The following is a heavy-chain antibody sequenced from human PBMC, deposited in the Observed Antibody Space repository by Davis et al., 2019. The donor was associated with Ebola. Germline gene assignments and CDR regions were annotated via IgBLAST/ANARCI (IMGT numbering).Heavy chain of an antibody. V-gene: IGHV1-18*01. CDR2: IIPYNGNT. J-gene: IGHJ6*02. CDR1: GYPFSSYG. D-gene: IGHD4/OR15-4a*01. Sequence: ASVKVSCKAFGYPFSSYGISWVRQAPGQGLEWLGWIIPYNGNTKYADNFRGRVTLSADASTSTVYLDLRSLRSDDTAVYYCSRMDMVRTVGPTVVGVDVWGQGTTVAVSS. CDR3: SRMDMVRTVGPTVVGVDV.